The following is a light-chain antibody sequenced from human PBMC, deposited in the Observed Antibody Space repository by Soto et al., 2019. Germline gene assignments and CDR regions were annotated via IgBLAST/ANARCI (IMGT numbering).Light chain of an antibody. CDR3: QQYGSSPTWT. CDR2: GAS. J-gene: IGKJ1*01. CDR1: QSVGSN. Sequence: EIVMTQSPATPSVSPGERATLSCRASQSVGSNVAWYQQKPGQAPRLLIYGASSRATGIPARVSGSGSGTDFTLTISRLEPEDSAVYYCQQYGSSPTWTFGQGTKVDIK. V-gene: IGKV3-20*01.